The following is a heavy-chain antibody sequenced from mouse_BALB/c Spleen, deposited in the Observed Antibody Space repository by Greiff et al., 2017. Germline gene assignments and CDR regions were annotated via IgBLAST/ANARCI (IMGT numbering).Heavy chain of an antibody. CDR3: ARDPLEGVVNYYAMDY. CDR1: GYTFTSYW. J-gene: IGHJ4*01. D-gene: IGHD1-1*01. V-gene: IGHV1-69*02. Sequence: QVQLQQPGAELVKPGAPVKLSCKASGYTFTSYWMNWVKQRPGRGLEWIGRIDPSDSETHYNQKFKDKATLTVDKSSSTAYIQLSSLTSEDSAVYYCARDPLEGVVNYYAMDYWGQGTSVTVSS. CDR2: IDPSDSET.